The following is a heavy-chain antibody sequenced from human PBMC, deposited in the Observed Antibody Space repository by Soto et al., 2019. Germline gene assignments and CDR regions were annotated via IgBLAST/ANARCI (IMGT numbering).Heavy chain of an antibody. CDR3: AKDQKDSSGAGTYYVLYGMAV. CDR2: TSFDGNKN. V-gene: IGHV3-30*18. J-gene: IGHJ6*02. Sequence: EGSLRLSCVASGFTFSNFGMHWVRQAPGKGLEWVALTSFDGNKNYYADSVKGRFTLSRDNSKNTLYLQMNSLRAEDTALYFCAKDQKDSSGAGTYYVLYGMAVWGQGTTVTVSS. D-gene: IGHD3-10*01. CDR1: GFTFSNFG.